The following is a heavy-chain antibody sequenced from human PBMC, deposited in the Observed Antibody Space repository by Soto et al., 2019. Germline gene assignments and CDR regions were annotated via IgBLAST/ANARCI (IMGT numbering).Heavy chain of an antibody. CDR2: ITHGGST. V-gene: IGHV4-28*01. CDR1: GYSSRRSDW. CDR3: ARMAVTTFYYYAMDV. J-gene: IGHJ6*02. Sequence: LSLTCAVYGYSSRRSDWWGWIRQPPGKGLEWIGYITHGGSTNYNPSLKRRVTMSVDPSKNQFSLNLTSVTAVDTAVYYCARMAVTTFYYYAMDVWGQGTTVTVSS. D-gene: IGHD6-19*01.